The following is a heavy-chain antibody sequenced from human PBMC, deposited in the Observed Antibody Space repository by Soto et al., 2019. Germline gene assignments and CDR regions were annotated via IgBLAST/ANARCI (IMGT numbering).Heavy chain of an antibody. CDR1: GYTFTSYY. V-gene: IGHV1-46*01. D-gene: IGHD1-20*01. CDR3: AGELAHYLITGTYFEC. Sequence: ASVKVSCKASGYTFTSYYMHWVRQAPGQGLEWMGIINPSGGSTSYAQKFQGRVTMTRDTSTSTVYMELCSLRSEDTAVYYCAGELAHYLITGTYFECWGKGTLVTVSS. J-gene: IGHJ4*02. CDR2: INPSGGST.